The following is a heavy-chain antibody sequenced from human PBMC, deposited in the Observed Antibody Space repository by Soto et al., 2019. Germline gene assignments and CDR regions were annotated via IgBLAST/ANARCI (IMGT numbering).Heavy chain of an antibody. CDR3: AREQLAPDYYDSSAYDAFDI. D-gene: IGHD3-22*01. Sequence: QVQLVQSGAEVKKPGASVKVSCKASGYTFTSYGISWVRQAPGQGREWKGWISAYNGKTKYAQKLQGRVTMTTDTYTSTPYMEPRSLKSNDTAVYYCAREQLAPDYYDSSAYDAFDIWGQGTMVTVSS. CDR1: GYTFTSYG. CDR2: ISAYNGKT. J-gene: IGHJ3*02. V-gene: IGHV1-18*01.